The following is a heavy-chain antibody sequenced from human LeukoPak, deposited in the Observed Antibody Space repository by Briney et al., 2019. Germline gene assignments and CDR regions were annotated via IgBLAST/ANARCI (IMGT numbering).Heavy chain of an antibody. Sequence: GGSLRLSCAASGFTFSSYAMSWVRQAPGKGLEWGSAISGSGGSTYYADSEKGRFTISRDNSKNTLYLQMNSLRAEDTAVYYCAKEPLETVTTGYFQHWGQGTMVTVSS. CDR3: AKEPLETVTTGYFQH. CDR2: ISGSGGST. J-gene: IGHJ1*01. CDR1: GFTFSSYA. D-gene: IGHD4-17*01. V-gene: IGHV3-23*01.